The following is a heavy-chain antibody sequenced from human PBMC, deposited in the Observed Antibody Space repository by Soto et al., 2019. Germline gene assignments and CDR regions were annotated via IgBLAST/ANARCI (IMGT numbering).Heavy chain of an antibody. CDR2: IIPIFGTA. Sequence: PSVKVSCKASGGTFSSYAISWVRQAPGQGPEWMGGIIPIFGTANYAQKFQGRVTITADESTSTAYMELSSLRSEDTAVYYCARGITIFGVVIKDGMDVWGQGTTVTVSS. J-gene: IGHJ6*02. CDR3: ARGITIFGVVIKDGMDV. V-gene: IGHV1-69*13. D-gene: IGHD3-3*01. CDR1: GGTFSSYA.